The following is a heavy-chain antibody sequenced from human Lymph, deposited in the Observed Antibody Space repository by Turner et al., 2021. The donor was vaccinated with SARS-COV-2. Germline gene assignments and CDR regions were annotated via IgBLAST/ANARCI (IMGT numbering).Heavy chain of an antibody. CDR2: ISGSGGST. CDR3: AKDRFTLSSGWEDY. J-gene: IGHJ4*02. Sequence: EVQLLESGGGLVQPGGSLRLFCAASGFTFSSYAMSWVRQAPGKGLEWVSAISGSGGSTYYADSVKGRFTISRDNSKNTLYLQMNSLRAEDTAIYYCAKDRFTLSSGWEDYWGQGALVTVSS. V-gene: IGHV3-23*01. D-gene: IGHD6-19*01. CDR1: GFTFSSYA.